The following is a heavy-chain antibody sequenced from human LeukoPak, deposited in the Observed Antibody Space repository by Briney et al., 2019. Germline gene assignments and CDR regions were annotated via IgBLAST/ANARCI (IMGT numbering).Heavy chain of an antibody. CDR2: ISGSGGST. CDR3: ARDHLSSTSAHYYYYYGMDA. V-gene: IGHV3-23*01. D-gene: IGHD2-2*01. CDR1: GFTFSSYA. J-gene: IGHJ6*02. Sequence: GGSLRLSCAASGFTFSSYAMSWVRQAPGKGLEWVSAISGSGGSTYYADSVKGRFTISRDNAKNSLYLQMNSLRAEDTAVYYCARDHLSSTSAHYYYYYGMDAWGQGTTVTVSS.